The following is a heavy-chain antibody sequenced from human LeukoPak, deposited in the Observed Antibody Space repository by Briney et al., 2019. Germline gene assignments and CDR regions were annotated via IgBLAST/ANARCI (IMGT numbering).Heavy chain of an antibody. Sequence: GGSLRLSCAASGFTFSSYAMHWVRHAPGKGLERVAVISYDGSNKYYADSVKGRFTISRDNSKNTLYLQMNSLRAEDTAVYYCARARHYYGSGSVLYYFDYWGQGTLVTVSS. J-gene: IGHJ4*02. V-gene: IGHV3-30-3*01. CDR1: GFTFSSYA. D-gene: IGHD3-10*01. CDR3: ARARHYYGSGSVLYYFDY. CDR2: ISYDGSNK.